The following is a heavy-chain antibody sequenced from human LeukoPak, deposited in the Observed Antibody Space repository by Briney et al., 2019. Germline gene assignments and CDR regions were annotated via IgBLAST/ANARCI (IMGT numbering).Heavy chain of an antibody. CDR1: GGSISSYY. D-gene: IGHD1-1*01. V-gene: IGHV4-59*01. CDR3: ARGDDRFVFDY. CDR2: IYYSGST. J-gene: IGHJ4*02. Sequence: SSETLSLTCTVSGGSISSYYWSWIRQPPGKGLEWIGYIYYSGSTNYNPSLKSRVTISVDTSKNQFSLKLSSVTAADTAVYYCARGDDRFVFDYWGQGTLVTVSS.